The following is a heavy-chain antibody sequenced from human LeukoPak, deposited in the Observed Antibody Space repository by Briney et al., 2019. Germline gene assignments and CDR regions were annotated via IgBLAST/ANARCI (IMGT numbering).Heavy chain of an antibody. D-gene: IGHD3-3*01. Sequence: SETLSLTCTVSGGSISSGSYYWSWLRQPAGKGLEWIGRIYTSGSTNYNPSLKSRVTISVDTSKNQFSLKLSSVTAADTAVYYCAGGNYDFWSGYFDYWGQGTLVTVSS. CDR3: AGGNYDFWSGYFDY. CDR2: IYTSGST. CDR1: GGSISSGSYY. J-gene: IGHJ4*02. V-gene: IGHV4-61*02.